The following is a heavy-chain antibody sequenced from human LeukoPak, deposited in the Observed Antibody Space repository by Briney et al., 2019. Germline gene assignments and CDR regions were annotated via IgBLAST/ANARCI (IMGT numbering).Heavy chain of an antibody. CDR3: AKGLINDWSALEY. J-gene: IGHJ4*02. D-gene: IGHD3-9*01. V-gene: IGHV3-23*01. Sequence: GGSLRLSCAASEFTFSSYAMTWVRQAPGKGLEWVSAISGSGGTTYYADSVRGRFTISRDNSRNTLYLQMNSLRAEDTAVYYCAKGLINDWSALEYWGQGTLVTVSS. CDR1: EFTFSSYA. CDR2: ISGSGGTT.